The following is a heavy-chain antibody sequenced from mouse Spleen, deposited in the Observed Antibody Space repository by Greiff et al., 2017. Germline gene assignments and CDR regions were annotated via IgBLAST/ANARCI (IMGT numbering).Heavy chain of an antibody. D-gene: IGHD1-2*01. Sequence: EVQRVESEGGLVQPGSSMKLSCTASGFTFSDYYMAWVRQVPEKGLEWVANINYDGSSTYYLDSLKSRFIISRDNAKNILYLQMSSLKSEDTATYYCARDQGYGHYFDYWGQGTTLTVSS. V-gene: IGHV5-16*01. CDR1: GFTFSDYY. J-gene: IGHJ2*01. CDR3: ARDQGYGHYFDY. CDR2: INYDGSST.